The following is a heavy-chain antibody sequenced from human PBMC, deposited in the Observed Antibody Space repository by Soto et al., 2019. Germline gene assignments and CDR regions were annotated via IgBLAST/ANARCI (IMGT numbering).Heavy chain of an antibody. Sequence: SETLSLTCTVSGGSISSGDYDWSWIRQPPGKGLEWIGTIFHSRRTNYNPSLMSRATISVDTSKNLLSLKLRSVTAADTAVYFCVRWYLEWFQPKDFYFYYDGMDVWGQGTTVTVS. J-gene: IGHJ6*02. D-gene: IGHD3-3*01. CDR3: VRWYLEWFQPKDFYFYYDGMDV. CDR1: GGSISSGDYD. V-gene: IGHV4-30-4*01. CDR2: IFHSRRT.